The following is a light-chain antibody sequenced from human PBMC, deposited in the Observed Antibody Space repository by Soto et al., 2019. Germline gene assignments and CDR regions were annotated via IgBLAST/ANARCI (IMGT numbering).Light chain of an antibody. CDR3: HQRSNWPPLT. J-gene: IGKJ4*01. CDR1: QSVGGY. CDR2: DAS. Sequence: EIVLTQSPATLSLSPGERATLSCRASQSVGGYLDWYQQKPDQAPRLLIYDASNSASGIPARFSGSGSGTDFTPTISTLEPEDLAVYYCHQRSNWPPLTFGGGTKVEIK. V-gene: IGKV3-11*01.